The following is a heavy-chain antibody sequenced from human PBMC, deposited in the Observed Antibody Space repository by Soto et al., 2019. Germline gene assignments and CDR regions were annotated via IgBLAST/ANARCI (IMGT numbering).Heavy chain of an antibody. CDR1: DDSINSDKYY. J-gene: IGHJ3*02. CDR3: ARVGSYYDILTGFWGAFDI. V-gene: IGHV4-39*07. CDR2: IYYRGNA. D-gene: IGHD3-9*01. Sequence: SETLSLTCSVSDDSINSDKYYWGWIRQPPGKGLEWIGSIYYRGNAYYNPSLQTRVTISLDTSKSQFSLKLSSVTAADTAVYYCARVGSYYDILTGFWGAFDIWGQGTMVTVSS.